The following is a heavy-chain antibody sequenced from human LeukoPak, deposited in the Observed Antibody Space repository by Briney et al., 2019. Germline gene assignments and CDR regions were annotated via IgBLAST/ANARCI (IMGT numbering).Heavy chain of an antibody. V-gene: IGHV1-46*01. CDR2: INPSGGSI. Sequence: ASVKVSCKASGYTFTSYYMHWVRQAPGQGLEWMGIINPSGGSISYAQKFQGRVTMTRDTSISTAYMELSRLRSDDTAVYYCARDRYCSGGSCYRWFDPWGQGTLVTVSS. CDR1: GYTFTSYY. CDR3: ARDRYCSGGSCYRWFDP. J-gene: IGHJ5*02. D-gene: IGHD2-15*01.